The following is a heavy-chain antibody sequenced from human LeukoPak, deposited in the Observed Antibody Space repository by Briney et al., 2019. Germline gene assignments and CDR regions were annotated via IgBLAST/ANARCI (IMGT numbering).Heavy chain of an antibody. J-gene: IGHJ5*02. CDR3: VKGVLTGYYRGQNWFDP. V-gene: IGHV3-23*01. CDR1: GFTFSSYA. CDR2: MSSRGDGT. Sequence: GGSLRLPCAASGFTFSSYAMAWVRQAPGKGLEWVSSMSSRGDGTYYADSVKGRFTISRDNSKDTLYLQMNSLRVEDTAVYYCVKGVLTGYYRGQNWFDPWGQGTLVTVSS. D-gene: IGHD3-9*01.